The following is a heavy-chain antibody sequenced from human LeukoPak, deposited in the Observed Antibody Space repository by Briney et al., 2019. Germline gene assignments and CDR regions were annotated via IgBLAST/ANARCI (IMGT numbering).Heavy chain of an antibody. D-gene: IGHD5-18*01. J-gene: IGHJ5*01. CDR2: INPNGGGT. CDR1: GYTFTDYY. CDR3: ARHCVTPDTNWFDS. V-gene: IGHV1-2*02. Sequence: GASVKVSCKASGYTFTDYYMHWLRQAPGQGLEWMGWINPNGGGTNYVQKFQGRVTMTRDTSISTVYVELSRLTSDDTAVYYCARHCVTPDTNWFDSWGQGTLVTVSS.